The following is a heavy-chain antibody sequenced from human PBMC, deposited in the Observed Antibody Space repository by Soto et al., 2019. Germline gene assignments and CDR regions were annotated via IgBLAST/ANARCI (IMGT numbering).Heavy chain of an antibody. CDR2: INHSGST. CDR3: ARGPNWFDP. J-gene: IGHJ5*02. CDR1: GGSFSGYY. V-gene: IGHV4-34*01. Sequence: SETLSLTCAVYGGSFSGYYWSWIRQPPGKGLEWIGEINHSGSTNYNPSLKSRVTISVDTSKNQFSLKLSSVTAADTAVYYCARGPNWFDPWGQGTLVTVSS.